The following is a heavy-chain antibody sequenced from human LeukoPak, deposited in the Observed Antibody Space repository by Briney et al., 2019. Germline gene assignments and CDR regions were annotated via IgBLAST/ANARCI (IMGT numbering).Heavy chain of an antibody. D-gene: IGHD1-26*01. CDR1: GGSLSSGDYY. Sequence: SQTLSLTCTVSGGSLSSGDYYWSWIRQPPGKGLEWIGYIYYSGSTYYNPSLKSRVTISVDTSKNQFSLKLSSVTAADTAVYYCAHYSGSYLSWFDPWGQGTLVTVSS. CDR3: AHYSGSYLSWFDP. CDR2: IYYSGST. J-gene: IGHJ5*02. V-gene: IGHV4-30-4*08.